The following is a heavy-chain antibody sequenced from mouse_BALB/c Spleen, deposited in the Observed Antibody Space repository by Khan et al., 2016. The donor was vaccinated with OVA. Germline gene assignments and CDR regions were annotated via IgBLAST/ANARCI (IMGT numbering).Heavy chain of an antibody. CDR2: ISSGSFTI. CDR3: TRGYYGSSYVAD. J-gene: IGHJ3*01. V-gene: IGHV5-17*02. D-gene: IGHD1-1*01. Sequence: EVQLVESGGGLVQPGGSRKLSCTASGFTFSNFGMHWVRQAPEKGLEWVAYISSGSFTINYADTVQGRFTISRDNPKNTLFLQMTSLRSEDTAMXYCTRGYYGSSYVADWGQGTLVTVSA. CDR1: GFTFSNFG.